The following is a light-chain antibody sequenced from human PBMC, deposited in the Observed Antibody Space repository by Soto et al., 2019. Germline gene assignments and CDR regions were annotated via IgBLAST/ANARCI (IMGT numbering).Light chain of an antibody. CDR1: DSDVGAYNS. Sequence: QSVLAQPASVSGYPGQSITISCTGTDSDVGAYNSVSWYQQHPHKAPRLIIYKGTRRPSGISYRFSGSTSGNAASLTISALQADDEADYFCCSSAPESTYVFGTGTKVTVL. V-gene: IGLV2-23*01. CDR2: KGT. CDR3: CSSAPESTYV. J-gene: IGLJ1*01.